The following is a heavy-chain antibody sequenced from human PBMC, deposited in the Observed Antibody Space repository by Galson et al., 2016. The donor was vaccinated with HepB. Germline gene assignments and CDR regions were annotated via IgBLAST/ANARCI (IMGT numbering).Heavy chain of an antibody. CDR3: AKADSHYVNTSMQQPDY. CDR1: GLTFSAYG. V-gene: IGHV3-30*18. Sequence: SLRLSCAASGLTFSAYGMHWVRQPPGKGLECVAVISFYGSNKYYADSVKGRFTIARDTSKNTPYLQMNGLRAEDTAVYYCAKADSHYVNTSMQQPDYWGQGALVTVSS. D-gene: IGHD5-18*01. CDR2: ISFYGSNK. J-gene: IGHJ4*02.